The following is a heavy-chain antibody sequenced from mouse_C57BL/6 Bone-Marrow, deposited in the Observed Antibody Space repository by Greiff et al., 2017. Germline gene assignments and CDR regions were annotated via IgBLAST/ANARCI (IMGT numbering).Heavy chain of an antibody. J-gene: IGHJ1*03. CDR1: GYTFTSYT. Sequence: VQLKESGAELARPGASVKMSCKASGYTFTSYTMHWVKQRPGQGLEWIGYINPSSGYTKYNQKFKDKATLTADKSSSTAYMQLSSLTSEDSAVYYCARGGNWYFDVWGTGTTVTVSS. V-gene: IGHV1-4*01. CDR3: ARGGNWYFDV. CDR2: INPSSGYT.